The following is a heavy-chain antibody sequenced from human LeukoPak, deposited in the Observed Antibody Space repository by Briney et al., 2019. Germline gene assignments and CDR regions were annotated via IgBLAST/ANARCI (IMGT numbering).Heavy chain of an antibody. J-gene: IGHJ4*02. CDR1: GFTFNTYA. CDR2: FNGGGGST. Sequence: PGGSLRLSCAASGFTFNTYAMSWVRQAPGKGLEWVSTFNGGGGSTYYADSVKGRFTISRDNAKSSLYLQMNSLRAEDTGVYYCAKDLNYGDLLDYWGQGTLVTVSP. V-gene: IGHV3-23*01. D-gene: IGHD4-17*01. CDR3: AKDLNYGDLLDY.